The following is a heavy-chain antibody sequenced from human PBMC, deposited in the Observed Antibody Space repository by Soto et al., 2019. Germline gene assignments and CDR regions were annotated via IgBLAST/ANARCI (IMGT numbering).Heavy chain of an antibody. CDR2: INPNSGGT. V-gene: IGHV1-2*04. CDR3: ARSAQDQLPPAVNWFDP. CDR1: GYTFTGYY. Sequence: GASVKVSCKASGYTFTGYYMHWVRQAPGQGLEWMGWINPNSGGTNYAQKFQGWVTMTRDTSISTAYMELSRLRSDDTAVYYCARSAQDQLPPAVNWFDPWGQGTLVTVSS. D-gene: IGHD2-2*01. J-gene: IGHJ5*02.